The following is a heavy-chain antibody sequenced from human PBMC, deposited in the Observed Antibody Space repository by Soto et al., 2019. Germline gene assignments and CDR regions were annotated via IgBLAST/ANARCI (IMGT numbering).Heavy chain of an antibody. J-gene: IGHJ4*02. Sequence: GGALRLGYATLRFTFSSDGMHLVRQAPGKGLEWVAVISYDGSNKYYADSVKGRFTISRDNSKNTLYLQMNSLRAEDTAVYYCAKDKLAVAVAAPFDYWGQGT. CDR1: RFTFSSDG. CDR2: ISYDGSNK. D-gene: IGHD6-19*01. V-gene: IGHV3-30*18. CDR3: AKDKLAVAVAAPFDY.